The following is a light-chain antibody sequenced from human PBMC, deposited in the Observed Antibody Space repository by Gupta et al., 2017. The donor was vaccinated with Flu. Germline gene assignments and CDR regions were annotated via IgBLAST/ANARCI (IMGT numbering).Light chain of an antibody. CDR3: QVWADGSDHPVL. CDR1: NIGSKS. CDR2: DDT. J-gene: IGLJ2*01. Sequence: SYVLTQPPSVSVAPGQTAKITCGGNNIGSKSVHCYQQTPGQAPVLVVEDDTDRTSGIPDRFAGSHSGNKDTLTLSRVEAGDEADDHCQVWADGSDHPVLFGGGTKLTVL. V-gene: IGLV3-21*02.